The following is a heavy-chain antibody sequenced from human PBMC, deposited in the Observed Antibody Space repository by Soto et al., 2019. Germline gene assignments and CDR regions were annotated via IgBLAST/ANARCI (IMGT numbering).Heavy chain of an antibody. V-gene: IGHV6-1*01. J-gene: IGHJ4*02. CDR1: GDSVSSNSAA. D-gene: IGHD5-18*01. CDR2: TYYRSRWYN. CDR3: ARAEGYTHDYSFDF. Sequence: PSQTLSLTCGISGDSVSSNSAAWNWIRQSPSRGLEWLGKTYYRSRWYNDYAVSVKSRLTINPDTSKNQFSLQLNSVTPEDTAVYYCARAEGYTHDYSFDFWGQGTPVTVSS.